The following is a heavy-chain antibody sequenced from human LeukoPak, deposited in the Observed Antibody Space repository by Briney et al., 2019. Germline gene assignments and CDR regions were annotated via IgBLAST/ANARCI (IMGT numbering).Heavy chain of an antibody. Sequence: SETLSLTCTVSGGSISSYYWSWIRQHPGKGLEWIGYIYYSGSTYYNPSLKSRVTISVDTSKNQFSLKLSSVTAADTAVYYCARVIEWGSSWPFDYWGQGTLVTVSS. D-gene: IGHD6-13*01. J-gene: IGHJ4*02. CDR3: ARVIEWGSSWPFDY. V-gene: IGHV4-59*06. CDR1: GGSISSYY. CDR2: IYYSGST.